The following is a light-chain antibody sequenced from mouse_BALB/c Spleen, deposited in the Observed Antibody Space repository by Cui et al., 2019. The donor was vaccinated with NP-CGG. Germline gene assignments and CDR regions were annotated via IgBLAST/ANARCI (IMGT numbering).Light chain of an antibody. CDR1: TGAVTTNNY. CDR3: ALWYSNHWV. V-gene: IGLV1*01. J-gene: IGLJ1*01. CDR2: GTN. Sequence: AVLPQESALTTSPGETVTLTCRSSTGAVTTNNYANWVQEKPDHLFTGLIGGTNNRAPGVPARFSGSLIGDKAALTITGAQTEDEAIYFCALWYSNHWVFGGGTKLTVL.